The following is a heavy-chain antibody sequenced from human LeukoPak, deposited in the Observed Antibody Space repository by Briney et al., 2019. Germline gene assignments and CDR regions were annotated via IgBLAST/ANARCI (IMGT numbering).Heavy chain of an antibody. J-gene: IGHJ6*02. V-gene: IGHV3-11*01. CDR1: GFTFSDYY. CDR2: ISSSGSTI. Sequence: PGGSLRLSCAASGFTFSDYYMSWIRQAPGKGLEWVSYISSSGSTIFYADSVKGRFTISRDNSKNTLYLQMNSLRAEDTAVYYCARDLGGGQQLVHDYYYYGMDVWGQGTTVTVSS. CDR3: ARDLGGGQQLVHDYYYYGMDV. D-gene: IGHD6-13*01.